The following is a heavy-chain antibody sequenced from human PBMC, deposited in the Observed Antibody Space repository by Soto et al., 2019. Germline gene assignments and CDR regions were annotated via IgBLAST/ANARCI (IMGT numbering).Heavy chain of an antibody. J-gene: IGHJ4*02. CDR2: INSGGSNI. Sequence: AGSLRLSCTAAGVNPRNYWMHWVRQAPGKGLVWVSRINSGGSNIKYADSVKGRFTISRDNSNNSLFLQMSSLRAEDTAIYSRAKDSRAFCGGDCSKDYWGQGTLVTVSS. D-gene: IGHD2-21*02. CDR1: GVNPRNYW. V-gene: IGHV3-74*03. CDR3: AKDSRAFCGGDCSKDY.